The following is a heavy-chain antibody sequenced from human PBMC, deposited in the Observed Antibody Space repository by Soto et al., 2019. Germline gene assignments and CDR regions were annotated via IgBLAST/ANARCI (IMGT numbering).Heavy chain of an antibody. Sequence: EVQLVESGGGLGQPGGSLRLSCAASGFNFRNYDMHWVRHTKEKGLEWVSVITTAGDTQYSASVMGRFTISRENAKSSVYLQMTGLRAGDSAVYYCARGGGYHTFDYWGLGTLVTVSS. J-gene: IGHJ4*02. V-gene: IGHV3-13*01. CDR1: GFNFRNYD. CDR2: ITTAGDT. D-gene: IGHD3-16*02. CDR3: ARGGGYHTFDY.